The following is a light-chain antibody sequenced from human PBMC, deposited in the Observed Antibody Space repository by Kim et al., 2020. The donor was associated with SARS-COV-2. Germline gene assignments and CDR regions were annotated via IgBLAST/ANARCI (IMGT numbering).Light chain of an antibody. J-gene: IGLJ3*02. CDR1: SNNVGDQG. CDR3: SAWDTRFGVWV. V-gene: IGLV10-54*01. Sequence: QAATLTWTGNSNNVGDQGAAWLQQHQGHPTKHLTFRNNNRPSGIAERCSASRSGNTASLTITGLQPEDEADYYCSAWDTRFGVWVFGGGTRLTVL. CDR2: RNN.